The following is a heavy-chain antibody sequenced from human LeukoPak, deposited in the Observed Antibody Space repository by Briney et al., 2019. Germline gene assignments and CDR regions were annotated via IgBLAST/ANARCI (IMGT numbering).Heavy chain of an antibody. D-gene: IGHD5-24*01. CDR1: GGSFSGYY. J-gene: IGHJ4*02. V-gene: IGHV4-34*01. Sequence: SETLSLTCAVYGGSFSGYYWSWIRQPPGKGLEWIGEINHSGSTNYNPSLKSRVTISVDTSKNQFSLKLSSVTAADTAVYYCARGRRWRYFDYWGQGNLVTVSS. CDR2: INHSGST. CDR3: ARGRRWRYFDY.